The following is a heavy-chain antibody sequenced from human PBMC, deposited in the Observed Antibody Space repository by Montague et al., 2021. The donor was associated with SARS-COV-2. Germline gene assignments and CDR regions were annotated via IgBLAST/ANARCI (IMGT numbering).Heavy chain of an antibody. CDR2: ISHSGGT. Sequence: ETLSLTCAVYGGSFSGYYWSWIREPPGKGLEWIGEISHSGGTNYNPSLKSRVTISIDKSKNQLSLKLSSVPAADTAVYYCARFAYRLLVIASYYGMDVWGQGTTVTVSS. CDR1: GGSFSGYY. V-gene: IGHV4-34*01. J-gene: IGHJ6*02. CDR3: ARFAYRLLVIASYYGMDV. D-gene: IGHD3-16*02.